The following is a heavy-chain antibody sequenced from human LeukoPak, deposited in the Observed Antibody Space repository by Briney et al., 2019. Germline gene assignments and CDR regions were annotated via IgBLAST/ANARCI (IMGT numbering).Heavy chain of an antibody. CDR2: IYYSGST. CDR1: GGSVNSGSYY. D-gene: IGHD4-17*01. J-gene: IGHJ5*02. Sequence: PSETLSLTCTVSGGSVNSGSYYWGWIRQPPGEGLEWIGNIYYSGSTSYSPSLKSRVTISVDTSKNQFSLKLSSVTAADTAVYYCARGGTTVTPGLLWFDPWGQGTLVTVSS. CDR3: ARGGTTVTPGLLWFDP. V-gene: IGHV4-39*07.